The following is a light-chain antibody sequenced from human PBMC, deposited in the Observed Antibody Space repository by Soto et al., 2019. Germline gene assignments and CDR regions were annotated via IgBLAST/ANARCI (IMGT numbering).Light chain of an antibody. J-gene: IGLJ1*01. V-gene: IGLV2-14*03. CDR1: RTDVADGYDY. CDR2: DVS. Sequence: QSVLTQLASVSGSPGQSIAISCTGVRTDVADGYDYVSWSQQHPGQAPQLIIYDVSNRPSGVSDRFSGSKSGNTASLTISGLQAEDEAEYYCTSYTRSTPFYVFGTGTKVTVL. CDR3: TSYTRSTPFYV.